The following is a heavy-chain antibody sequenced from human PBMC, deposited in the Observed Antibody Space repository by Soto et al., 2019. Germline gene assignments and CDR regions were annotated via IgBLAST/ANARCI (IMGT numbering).Heavy chain of an antibody. Sequence: SETLSLTCTVSGGSISSDSYYWGWIRQPPGKGLEWIGSISYSGFTNYHASLKSRVTISVDTSRNQFSLKLTSVTAADTAMYFFARPARQGTVAGDFWGQGTLVTVSS. CDR2: ISYSGFT. CDR3: ARPARQGTVAGDF. V-gene: IGHV4-39*01. J-gene: IGHJ4*02. CDR1: GGSISSDSYY. D-gene: IGHD6-19*01.